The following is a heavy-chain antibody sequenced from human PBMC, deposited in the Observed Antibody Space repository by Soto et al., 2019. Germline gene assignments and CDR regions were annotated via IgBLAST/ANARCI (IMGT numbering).Heavy chain of an antibody. V-gene: IGHV3-53*01. CDR3: DSSGYTRCFDY. CDR2: IYSGGTT. J-gene: IGHJ4*02. D-gene: IGHD3-22*01. CDR1: GFTVTSNY. Sequence: PGGSLRLSCAASGFTVTSNYMSWVRQAPGKGLEWVSIIYSGGTTYYADSVKGRFTITRDNSKNTLYLQMNSLRAEDTALYFSDSSGYTRCFDYWGQGTLVTVSS.